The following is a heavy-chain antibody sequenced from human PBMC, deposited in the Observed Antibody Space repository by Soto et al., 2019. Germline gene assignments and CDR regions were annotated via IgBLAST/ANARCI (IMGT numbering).Heavy chain of an antibody. CDR2: ISGSGGST. J-gene: IGHJ4*02. Sequence: LRLSCAASEFTFSNYAMSWVRQAPGKGLEWVSIISGSGGSTYYADSVKGRFTISRDNSKNTLYLQMNSLRAEDTAVYYCAKENGGSYYYFDYWGQGTPVTVSS. D-gene: IGHD1-26*01. CDR3: AKENGGSYYYFDY. CDR1: EFTFSNYA. V-gene: IGHV3-23*01.